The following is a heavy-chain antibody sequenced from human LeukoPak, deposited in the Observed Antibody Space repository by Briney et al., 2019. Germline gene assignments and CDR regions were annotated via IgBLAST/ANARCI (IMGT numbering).Heavy chain of an antibody. J-gene: IGHJ4*02. CDR2: IWYDGSNK. CDR1: GFTFSSYG. D-gene: IGHD4-17*01. Sequence: GGSLRLSCAASGFTFSSYGMHWVRQAPGKGLEWVAVIWYDGSNKYYADSVKGRFIISRDNSKNTLYLQMNSLRAEDTAVYYCARADPTVTNFDYWGQGTLVTVSS. CDR3: ARADPTVTNFDY. V-gene: IGHV3-33*01.